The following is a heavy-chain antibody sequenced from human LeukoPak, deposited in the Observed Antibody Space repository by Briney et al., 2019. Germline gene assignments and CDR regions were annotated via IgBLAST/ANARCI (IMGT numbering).Heavy chain of an antibody. CDR3: ARSRIQLWFGQYYFDY. J-gene: IGHJ4*02. D-gene: IGHD5-18*01. CDR1: GGSFSGYY. V-gene: IGHV4-34*01. Sequence: SETLSLTCAVYGGSFSGYYWSWIRQPPGKGLEWNGEINHSGSTNYNPSLKSRVTISVDTSKNQFSLKLSSVTAADTAVYYCARSRIQLWFGQYYFDYWGQGTLVTVSS. CDR2: INHSGST.